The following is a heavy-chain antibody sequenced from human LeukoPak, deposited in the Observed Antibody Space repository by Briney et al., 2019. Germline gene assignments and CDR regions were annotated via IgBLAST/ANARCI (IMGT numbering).Heavy chain of an antibody. D-gene: IGHD6-13*01. CDR2: IYYSGST. CDR1: GDSISSYY. Sequence: PSETLSLTCTVSGDSISSYYWSWIRQPPGKGLEWIGYIYYSGSTNYNPSLQSRVTISVDTSKNQFSLKLSSVIAADTAVYYCARVYSSSWSDAFDIWGQGTMVTVSS. V-gene: IGHV4-59*01. J-gene: IGHJ3*02. CDR3: ARVYSSSWSDAFDI.